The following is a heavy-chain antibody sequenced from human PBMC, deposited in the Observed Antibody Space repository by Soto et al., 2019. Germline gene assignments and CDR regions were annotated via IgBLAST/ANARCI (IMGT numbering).Heavy chain of an antibody. V-gene: IGHV1-2*02. D-gene: IGHD5-18*01. J-gene: IGHJ4*02. CDR3: ATPRLDSDGQFDN. CDR2: LNPNTAAT. Sequence: QVQLVQSGAEVKKPGASVKVSCKASGYTFTGYYMHWVRQAPGQGLEWMGWLNPNTAATNFAQKFQGRVTVTRDTSISTAYMELSGLTSDDTAVYYCATPRLDSDGQFDNWGQGTLVTVSS. CDR1: GYTFTGYY.